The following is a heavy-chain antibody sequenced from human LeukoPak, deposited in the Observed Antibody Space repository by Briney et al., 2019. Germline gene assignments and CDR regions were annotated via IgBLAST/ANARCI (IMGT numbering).Heavy chain of an antibody. Sequence: SETLSLTCAVSGDSISSSNWWNWVRQPPGKGLEWIGEISHGGSTNYNPSLKRRVTISLDKSKNQFSLRLSFVTAADTAVYYCAKESPYIYSGYDRPFDSWGQGTLVTVSS. V-gene: IGHV4-4*02. CDR3: AKESPYIYSGYDRPFDS. D-gene: IGHD5-12*01. J-gene: IGHJ4*02. CDR2: ISHGGST. CDR1: GDSISSSNW.